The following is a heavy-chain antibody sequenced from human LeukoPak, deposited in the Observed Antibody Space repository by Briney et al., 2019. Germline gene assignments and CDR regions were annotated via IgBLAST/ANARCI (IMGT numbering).Heavy chain of an antibody. V-gene: IGHV3-30-3*01. Sequence: GRSLRLSCAASGFTFSSYAMHWVRQAPGKGLEWVAVISYDGSNKYYADSVKGRFTISRDNSKNTLYLQMNSLRAEDTAVYYCARSGDYYGYWFQHWGQGTLVTVSS. D-gene: IGHD3-10*01. J-gene: IGHJ1*01. CDR3: ARSGDYYGYWFQH. CDR1: GFTFSSYA. CDR2: ISYDGSNK.